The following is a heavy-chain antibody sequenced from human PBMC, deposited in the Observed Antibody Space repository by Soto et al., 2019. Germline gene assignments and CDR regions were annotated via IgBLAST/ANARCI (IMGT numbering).Heavy chain of an antibody. Sequence: QVQLVQSGAEVKKPGSSVKVSCKASGGTFSSYTISWVRQAPGQGLEWMGRILPILGIANYAQKFQGTVTXTXXXSXXSAYMELSSLRSEDTAVYYCAREEYYYGSGAVFDFWGQGTLVTVSS. CDR2: ILPILGIA. D-gene: IGHD3-10*01. CDR3: AREEYYYGSGAVFDF. V-gene: IGHV1-69*08. CDR1: GGTFSSYT. J-gene: IGHJ4*02.